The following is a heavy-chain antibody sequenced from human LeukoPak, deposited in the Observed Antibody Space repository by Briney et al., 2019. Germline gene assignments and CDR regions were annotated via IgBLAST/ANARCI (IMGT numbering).Heavy chain of an antibody. CDR1: GYTFTSYA. J-gene: IGHJ6*02. CDR3: AGVWFGELSGYGMDV. V-gene: IGHV7-4-1*02. Sequence: ASVKVSCKASGYTFTSYAMNWVRQAPGQGLEWMGSINTNTGNPTYAQGFTGRFVFSLDTSVSTAYLQISSLKAEDTAVYYCAGVWFGELSGYGMDVWGQGTTVTVSS. CDR2: INTNTGNP. D-gene: IGHD3-10*01.